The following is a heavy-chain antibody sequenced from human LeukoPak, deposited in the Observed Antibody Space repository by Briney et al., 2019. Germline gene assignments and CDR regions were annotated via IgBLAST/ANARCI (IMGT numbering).Heavy chain of an antibody. J-gene: IGHJ5*02. CDR2: IHPDGSIT. V-gene: IGHV3-74*03. Sequence: GGSLRLSCVGSGFTITNYWMHWVRQAPGTGLVWVSRIHPDGSITTYADSVKGRFTISRDNAKNTLYLQMNSLRAEDTAVYYCTPQQAYSPYNWFDPWGQGTLVTVSS. D-gene: IGHD5-12*01. CDR1: GFTITNYW. CDR3: TPQQAYSPYNWFDP.